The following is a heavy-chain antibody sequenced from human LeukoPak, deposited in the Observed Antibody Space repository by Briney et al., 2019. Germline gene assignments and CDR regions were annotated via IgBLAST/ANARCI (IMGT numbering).Heavy chain of an antibody. CDR1: GFTFISYW. J-gene: IGHJ4*02. CDR2: IKQDGSEK. CDR3: ARDRSGIHY. V-gene: IGHV3-7*01. D-gene: IGHD3-10*01. Sequence: GGSLRLSCAASGFTFISYWMSWVRQAPGKGLEWVANIKQDGSEKYYVDSVKGRFTISRDNAKNSLYLQMNSLRAEDTAVYYCARDRSGIHYWGQGTLVTVSS.